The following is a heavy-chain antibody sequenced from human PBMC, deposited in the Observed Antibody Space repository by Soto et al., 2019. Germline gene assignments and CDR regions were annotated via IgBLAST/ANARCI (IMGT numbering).Heavy chain of an antibody. J-gene: IGHJ4*02. CDR2: ISYDGSDK. CDR3: AXDIHAXRXGXXYGADY. Sequence: ESGGGVVQPGRSLTLSCAASGFTFSTYGMHWVRQAPGKGLEWVAIISYDGSDKRYADSVKGRFAISRDNSMNTLYLQLNSLRAXDTAVXXCAXDIHAXRXGXXYGADYWGQGTLVTVSS. D-gene: IGHD4-17*01. CDR1: GFTFSTYG. V-gene: IGHV3-30*18.